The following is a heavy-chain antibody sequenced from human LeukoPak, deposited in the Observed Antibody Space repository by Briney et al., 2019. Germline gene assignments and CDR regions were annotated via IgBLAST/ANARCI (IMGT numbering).Heavy chain of an antibody. CDR3: TRDRSYANDY. J-gene: IGHJ4*02. CDR1: GFTFSSYW. V-gene: IGHV3-74*01. CDR2: ISSDGSST. D-gene: IGHD1-26*01. Sequence: GGSLRLSCAASGFTFSSYWMHWVRQAPGKGLVWVSRISSDGSSTSYADSVKGRFTISRDNAEYTLYLQMNSLRAEDTAVYYCTRDRSYANDYWGQGTLVTVSS.